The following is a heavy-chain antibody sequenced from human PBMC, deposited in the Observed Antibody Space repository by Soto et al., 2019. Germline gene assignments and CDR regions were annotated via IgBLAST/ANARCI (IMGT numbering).Heavy chain of an antibody. CDR1: GGSINNYY. CDR3: ARDGMTTGDT. CDR2: VFTTGTT. J-gene: IGHJ4*02. V-gene: IGHV4-4*07. D-gene: IGHD2-21*02. Sequence: SETLSLTCSVTGGSINNYYWSWVRQSAGKGLEWIGRVFTTGTTDYNPSLKGRVTISVDTSKNQFSLSLRSVTAADTAIYYCARDGMTTGDTWGPGTLVTVSS.